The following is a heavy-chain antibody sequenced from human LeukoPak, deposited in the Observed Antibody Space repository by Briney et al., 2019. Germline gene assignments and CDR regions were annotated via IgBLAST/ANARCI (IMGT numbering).Heavy chain of an antibody. J-gene: IGHJ4*02. Sequence: ASETLSLTCTVSGGSISSYYWSWIRQPAGKGLEWIGRIYTSGSTNYNPSLKSRVTMSVDTSKNQFSLKLSSVTAADTAVYYCARHARLSSSWSNFDYWGQGTLVTVSS. V-gene: IGHV4-4*07. CDR2: IYTSGST. D-gene: IGHD6-13*01. CDR3: ARHARLSSSWSNFDY. CDR1: GGSISSYY.